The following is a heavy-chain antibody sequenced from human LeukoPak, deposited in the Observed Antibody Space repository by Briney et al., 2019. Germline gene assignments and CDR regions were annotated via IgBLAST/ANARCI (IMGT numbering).Heavy chain of an antibody. CDR2: IYSGGST. CDR3: ARSVNTAMDTLDY. D-gene: IGHD5-18*01. Sequence: QPGGSLRLSCAASGFTFSSYGMHWVRQAPGKGLEWVSVIYSGGSTYYADSVKGRFTISRDNSKNTLYLQMNSLRAEDTAVYYCARSVNTAMDTLDYWGQGTLVTVSS. J-gene: IGHJ4*02. V-gene: IGHV3-66*01. CDR1: GFTFSSYG.